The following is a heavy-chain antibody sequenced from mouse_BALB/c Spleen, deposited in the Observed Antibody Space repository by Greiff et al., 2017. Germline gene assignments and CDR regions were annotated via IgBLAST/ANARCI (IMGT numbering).Heavy chain of an antibody. Sequence: QVQLQQSGAELMKPGASVKISCKATGYTFSSYWIEWVKQRPGHGLEWIGEILPGSGSTNYNEKFKGKATFTADTSSNTAYMQLSSLTSEDSAVYYCARATVYYYAMDYWGQGTSVTVSS. CDR2: ILPGSGST. CDR3: ARATVYYYAMDY. CDR1: GYTFSSYW. D-gene: IGHD1-1*01. V-gene: IGHV1-9*01. J-gene: IGHJ4*01.